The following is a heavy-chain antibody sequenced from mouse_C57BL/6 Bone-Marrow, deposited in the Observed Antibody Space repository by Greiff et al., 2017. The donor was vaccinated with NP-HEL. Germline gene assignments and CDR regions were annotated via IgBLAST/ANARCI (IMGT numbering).Heavy chain of an antibody. CDR3: ARLDAFSSNYAMDD. V-gene: IGHV5-6*01. CDR1: GFTFSSYG. Sequence: EVKLQESGGDLVKPGGSLKLSCAASGFTFSSYGMSWVRQTPDKRLEWVATISSGGSYTYYPDSVKGRFTISRANAKHTLYQQMSSLKSEDTAMYYGARLDAFSSNYAMDDWGQGTSVTVSS. CDR2: ISSGGSYT. J-gene: IGHJ4*01. D-gene: IGHD2-10*02.